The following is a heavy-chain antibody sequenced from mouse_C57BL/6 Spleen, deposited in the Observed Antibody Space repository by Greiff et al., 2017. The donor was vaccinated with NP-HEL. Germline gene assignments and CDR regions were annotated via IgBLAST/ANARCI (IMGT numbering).Heavy chain of an antibody. V-gene: IGHV1-62-2*01. D-gene: IGHD1-1*01. CDR1: GYTFTEYT. J-gene: IGHJ4*01. CDR2: FYPGSGRI. Sequence: QVQLQQSGAELVKPGASVKLSCTASGYTFTEYTIHWVKQRSGQGLEWIGWFYPGSGRIKYNEKFKDKATLTADKSSSTVYMELSRLTSEDSAVYFCERHEDPYGSSPYYAMDYWGQGTSVTVSS. CDR3: ERHEDPYGSSPYYAMDY.